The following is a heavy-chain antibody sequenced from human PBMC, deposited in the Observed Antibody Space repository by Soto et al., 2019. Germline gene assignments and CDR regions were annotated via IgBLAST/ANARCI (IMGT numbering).Heavy chain of an antibody. D-gene: IGHD1-26*01. CDR1: GFTFSSYG. J-gene: IGHJ4*02. CDR2: IWYDGSNK. CDR3: AREAFQEPFFDY. Sequence: GGSLRLSCAASGFTFSSYGMHWVRQAPGKGLEWVAVIWYDGSNKYYADSVKGRFTISRDNSKNTLYLQMNSLRAEDTAVYYCAREAFQEPFFDYWGQGTLVTVSS. V-gene: IGHV3-33*01.